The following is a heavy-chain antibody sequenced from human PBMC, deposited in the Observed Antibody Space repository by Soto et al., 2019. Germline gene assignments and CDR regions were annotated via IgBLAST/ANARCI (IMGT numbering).Heavy chain of an antibody. CDR1: ENTFSTYL. J-gene: IGHJ5*02. D-gene: IGHD1-1*01. CDR3: AGPHDRAGLGT. Sequence: VASVKVSCKASENTFSTYLAHWVRQVHGQGLEWMGWHNGYNGQTEYSQKFQGRVTITRDTSAKTAYLELRSLTSEDTAVYYCAGPHDRAGLGTWGQGTLVTVSS. CDR2: HNGYNGQT. V-gene: IGHV1-3*01.